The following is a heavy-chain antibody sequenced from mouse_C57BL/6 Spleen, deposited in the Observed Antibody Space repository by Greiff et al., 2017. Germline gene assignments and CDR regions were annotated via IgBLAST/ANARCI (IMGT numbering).Heavy chain of an antibody. Sequence: VQLQQSGAELVKPGASVKISCKASGYAFSSYWMNWVKQRPGKGLEWIGQIYPGDGDTNYNRKFKGKATLTADKSSSTAYMQLSSLTSEDSAVYFCARRYYSNYFDYWGQGTTLTVSS. CDR3: ARRYYSNYFDY. CDR2: IYPGDGDT. V-gene: IGHV1-80*01. D-gene: IGHD2-5*01. CDR1: GYAFSSYW. J-gene: IGHJ2*01.